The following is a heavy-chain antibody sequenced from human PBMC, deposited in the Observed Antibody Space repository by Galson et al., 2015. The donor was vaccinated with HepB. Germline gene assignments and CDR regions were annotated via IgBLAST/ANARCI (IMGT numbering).Heavy chain of an antibody. Sequence: QSGAEVKKPGESLKISCKGSGYRFTSYWISWVRQMAGKDLEWMGTIYPGDSDTRYSPSFQGQVTISADKSISTAYLQWSSLRASDSAIYYCVRQDGTAAPRFVDSWGQGTLVTVSS. J-gene: IGHJ5*01. CDR1: GYRFTSYW. CDR2: IYPGDSDT. D-gene: IGHD6-13*01. V-gene: IGHV5-51*01. CDR3: VRQDGTAAPRFVDS.